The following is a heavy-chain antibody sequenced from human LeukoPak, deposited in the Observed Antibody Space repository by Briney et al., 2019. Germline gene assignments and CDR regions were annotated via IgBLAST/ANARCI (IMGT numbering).Heavy chain of an antibody. V-gene: IGHV3-21*04. J-gene: IGHJ4*02. CDR3: ATYRQVLLPFES. CDR2: ISSSTSYI. Sequence: GGSLRLSCAASGFTFSSYSMNWVRQAPGKGLEWVSSISSSTSYIYYADSVKGRFTISRDNAKNSLYLQMNSLRAEDTAIYYCATYRQVLLPFESWGQGTLVTVSS. CDR1: GFTFSSYS. D-gene: IGHD2-8*02.